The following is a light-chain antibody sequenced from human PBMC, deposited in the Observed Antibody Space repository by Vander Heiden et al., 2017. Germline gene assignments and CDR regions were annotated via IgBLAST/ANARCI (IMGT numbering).Light chain of an antibody. CDR3: CSYADSHVV. CDR2: EVT. V-gene: IGLV2-23*02. Sequence: QSALTQPASVSGSPGQSLTISCTGHRSDIGTTRLVSWYQHHPGKAPKLMIYEVTKRPSGVSNRFSGSKAGNTASLTISGLQAEDEADYYCCSYADSHVVFGGGTKLTVL. J-gene: IGLJ2*01. CDR1: RSDIGTTRL.